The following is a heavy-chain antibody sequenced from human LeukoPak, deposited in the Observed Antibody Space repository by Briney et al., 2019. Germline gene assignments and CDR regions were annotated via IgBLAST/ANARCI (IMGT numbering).Heavy chain of an antibody. CDR2: IYYSGST. J-gene: IGHJ4*02. CDR3: ASGSLVAGTALCDY. D-gene: IGHD6-19*01. CDR1: GGSISSYY. Sequence: SETLSLTCTVSGGSISSYYWSWIRQPPGKGLEWIGYIYYSGSTNYNPSLESRVTISVDTSKNQFSLKLSSVTAADTAVYYCASGSLVAGTALCDYWGQGTLVTVSS. V-gene: IGHV4-59*01.